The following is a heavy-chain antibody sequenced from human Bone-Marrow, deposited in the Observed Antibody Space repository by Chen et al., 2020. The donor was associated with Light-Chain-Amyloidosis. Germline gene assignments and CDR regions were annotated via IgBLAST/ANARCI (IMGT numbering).Heavy chain of an antibody. D-gene: IGHD3-16*01. CDR2: IKEDGSEK. CDR1: GFTFSRYW. J-gene: IGHJ3*02. Sequence: EVQLVESGGGLVQAGGSLRLSCAASGFTFSRYWMSWVRQAPGKVLEWVPNIKEDGSEKYDVDSVKRRFTISRDNAKNSVYLQMNSLKDEDTALYYCASYNGGAALNIWGQGTMVTVSS. CDR3: ASYNGGAALNI. V-gene: IGHV3-7*01.